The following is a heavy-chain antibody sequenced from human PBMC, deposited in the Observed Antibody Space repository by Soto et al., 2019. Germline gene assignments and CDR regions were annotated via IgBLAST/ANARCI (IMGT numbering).Heavy chain of an antibody. CDR1: GFTFSSYA. D-gene: IGHD2-15*01. CDR2: ISGSGGST. Sequence: GGSLRLSCAASGFTFSSYAMSWVRQAPGKGLESVSAISGSGGSTYYADSVKGRLTISRDNSKNTLYLQMNSLRAEDTAVYYCAKYDRGRWYSNFDYWGQGTLVTVSS. CDR3: AKYDRGRWYSNFDY. V-gene: IGHV3-23*01. J-gene: IGHJ4*02.